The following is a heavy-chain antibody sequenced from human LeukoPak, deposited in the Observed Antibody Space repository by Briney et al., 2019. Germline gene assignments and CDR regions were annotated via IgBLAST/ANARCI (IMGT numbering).Heavy chain of an antibody. D-gene: IGHD6-13*01. CDR2: ISWNSGSI. CDR3: AKDTAAATYYYYYMDV. Sequence: GGSLRLSCAASGFSFDDYGMHWVRQAPGKGLEWVSSISWNSGSIGYADSVKGRFTISRDNAKNSLYLQMNSLRAEDTAMYYCAKDTAAATYYYYYMDVWGQGTTVTVSS. V-gene: IGHV3-9*01. J-gene: IGHJ6*02. CDR1: GFSFDDYG.